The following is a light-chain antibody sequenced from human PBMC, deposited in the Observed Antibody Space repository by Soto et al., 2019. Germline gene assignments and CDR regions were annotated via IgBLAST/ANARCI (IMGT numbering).Light chain of an antibody. CDR1: QSVDTF. CDR3: QVRTEWPPFMYS. Sequence: EIVLTQSPATLSLSPGERATLSCRASQSVDTFLAWYQQKPGRTPRLLIYDTSNRATGIPPRFSGSGSGTDFTLTISRLEPEDFAVYYCQVRTEWPPFMYSFGQGTKLDVK. J-gene: IGKJ2*01. CDR2: DTS. V-gene: IGKV3-11*01.